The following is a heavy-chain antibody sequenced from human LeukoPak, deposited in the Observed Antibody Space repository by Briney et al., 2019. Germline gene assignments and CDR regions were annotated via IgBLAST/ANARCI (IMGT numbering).Heavy chain of an antibody. CDR3: ARDSRGGWSGYFDL. V-gene: IGHV3-33*07. J-gene: IGHJ4*02. D-gene: IGHD6-19*01. Sequence: QPGRSLRLSCGASGFIFRNDAMYWVRQAPGKGLEWVAVIWHDGSAEFYADSVKGRFSISRDDSKNTVYLQMNSLRVEDTALYYCARDSRGGWSGYFDLWGQGIVVTVSS. CDR1: GFIFRNDA. CDR2: IWHDGSAE.